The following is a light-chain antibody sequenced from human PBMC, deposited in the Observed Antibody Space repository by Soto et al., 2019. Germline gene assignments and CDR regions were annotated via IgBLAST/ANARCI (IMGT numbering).Light chain of an antibody. J-gene: IGKJ5*01. V-gene: IGKV1-27*01. Sequence: DIQMTQSPSSVSASVGDRVTITCRASQGISKYLAWYQQKPGKAPNLLIYAASTLQSGVPSRFSGSGSGTDFTLTISSLQPGDVATYYCQNHDSAPITFGQGTRLEIK. CDR2: AAS. CDR3: QNHDSAPIT. CDR1: QGISKY.